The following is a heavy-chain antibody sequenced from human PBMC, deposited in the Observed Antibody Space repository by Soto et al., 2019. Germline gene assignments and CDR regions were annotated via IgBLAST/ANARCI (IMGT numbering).Heavy chain of an antibody. D-gene: IGHD2-2*03. V-gene: IGHV3-30-3*01. J-gene: IGHJ6*02. CDR1: GFTFSSYA. CDR3: ARGGYCNSTSCYRYGMDV. Sequence: GGSLRLSCAASGFTFSSYAMHWVRQAPGKGLEWVALVSYDGTNKYFADSVKGRFTISRDSSKNTLTLQMNSLRIEDTAIYYCARGGYCNSTSCYRYGMDVWGQGTTVTVSS. CDR2: VSYDGTNK.